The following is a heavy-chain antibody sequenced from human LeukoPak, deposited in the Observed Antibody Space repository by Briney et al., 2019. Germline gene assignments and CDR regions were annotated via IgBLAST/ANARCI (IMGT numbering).Heavy chain of an antibody. J-gene: IGHJ4*02. D-gene: IGHD5-24*01. V-gene: IGHV3-21*01. CDR2: ISTSGNSM. CDR1: GFTFSSYT. Sequence: PGRSLRLSCAASGFTFSSYTMNWVRQAPGKGLEWVSSISTSGNSMYHADSVKGRFTTSRDNARNSLYLQMNSLRAEDTAVYYCARVVRGDAYNYDYWGRGTLVTVSS. CDR3: ARVVRGDAYNYDY.